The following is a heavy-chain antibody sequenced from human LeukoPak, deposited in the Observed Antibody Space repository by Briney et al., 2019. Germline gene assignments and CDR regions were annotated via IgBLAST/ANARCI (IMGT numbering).Heavy chain of an antibody. V-gene: IGHV4-61*01. CDR2: IYFSGST. CDR3: ARVPISTTARGYFDY. D-gene: IGHD4-17*01. CDR1: GGSVSSGSYY. Sequence: SETLSLTCTVSGGSVSSGSYYWRWIRQPPGKGLEWIGYIYFSGSTTYNPSLNSRVTISVDTSKNKFSLKLSSVTAADTAVYYCARVPISTTARGYFDYWGQGTLVTVSS. J-gene: IGHJ4*02.